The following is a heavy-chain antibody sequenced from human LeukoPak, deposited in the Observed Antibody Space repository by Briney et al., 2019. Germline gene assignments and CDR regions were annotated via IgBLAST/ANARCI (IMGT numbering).Heavy chain of an antibody. Sequence: PGGSLSHPYSPCGFTLKSQGMQELRQAPGKGLEWVAVISYDGSNKYYADSVKGRLTISRDNSKNTLYLQMNSLRAEDTAVYYCAKEYAYQLLWIDYCGQGTLVTVSS. CDR1: GFTLKSQG. CDR3: AKEYAYQLLWIDY. D-gene: IGHD2-2*01. J-gene: IGHJ4*02. V-gene: IGHV3-30*18. CDR2: ISYDGSNK.